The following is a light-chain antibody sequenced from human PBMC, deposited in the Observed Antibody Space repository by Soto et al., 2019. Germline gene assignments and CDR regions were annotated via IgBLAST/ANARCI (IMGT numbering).Light chain of an antibody. CDR3: CSYAGSDTFRRV. Sequence: QSVLTQPPSVSGAPGQRVTISCTGSSSNIGAGSYVHWYQHLPGTAPTVLIFGDTNRRSGVPGRFSGSKSGSSASLAITGLQAEDEADYYCCSYAGSDTFRRVFGGGTQLTVL. CDR2: GDT. CDR1: SSNIGAGSY. V-gene: IGLV1-40*01. J-gene: IGLJ3*02.